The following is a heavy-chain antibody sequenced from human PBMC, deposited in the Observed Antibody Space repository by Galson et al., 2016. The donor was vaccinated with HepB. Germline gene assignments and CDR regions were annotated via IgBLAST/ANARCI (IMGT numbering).Heavy chain of an antibody. D-gene: IGHD2-15*01. CDR1: GDSVSSNSAT. J-gene: IGHJ4*02. Sequence: CAISGDSVSSNSATWNWIRQSPSRGLEWLGRAYYRSAWLDDYAISVKSRISINPDTSKNRFSLHLNSVTPEDTAVYYCARERRYCTDGSCYSFDYWGQGTLVTVSS. CDR2: AYYRSAWLD. V-gene: IGHV6-1*01. CDR3: ARERRYCTDGSCYSFDY.